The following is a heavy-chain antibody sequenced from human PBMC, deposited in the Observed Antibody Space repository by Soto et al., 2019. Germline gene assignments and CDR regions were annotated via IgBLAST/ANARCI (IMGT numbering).Heavy chain of an antibody. Sequence: PSQTLSLTCAISGDSVFSSTAAWNWIRQSPSRGLEWLGRTYYRSKWYYDYAVSVKSRITISPDTSKNQFSLHLNSVSPEDTALYYCARDNSQPPASFDSWGQGTLVTVS. CDR1: GDSVFSSTAA. CDR2: TYYRSKWYY. V-gene: IGHV6-1*01. CDR3: ARDNSQPPASFDS. J-gene: IGHJ4*02.